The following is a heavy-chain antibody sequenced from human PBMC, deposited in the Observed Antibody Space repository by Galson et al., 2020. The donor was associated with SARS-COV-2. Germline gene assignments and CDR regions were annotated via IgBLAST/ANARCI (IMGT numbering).Heavy chain of an antibody. Sequence: ASVKVSCKVSGYTLTELSMHWVRQAPGKGLEWMGGFDPEDGETIYAQKFQGRVTMTEDTSTDTAYMELNSLRGEDTAVYYCARIDWSSGWVPGDYWGQGTLVTVSS. CDR3: ARIDWSSGWVPGDY. CDR2: FDPEDGET. J-gene: IGHJ4*02. D-gene: IGHD6-19*01. V-gene: IGHV1-24*01. CDR1: GYTLTELS.